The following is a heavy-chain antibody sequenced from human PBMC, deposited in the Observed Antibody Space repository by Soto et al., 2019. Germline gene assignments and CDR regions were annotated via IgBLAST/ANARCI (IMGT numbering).Heavy chain of an antibody. CDR3: ARPGRSSSWPFDY. J-gene: IGHJ4*02. CDR1: GGSISSSSYY. CDR2: IYYSGST. D-gene: IGHD6-13*01. Sequence: QLQLQESGPGLVKPSETLSLTCTVSGGSISSSSYYWGWIRQPPGKGLEWIGSIYYSGSTYYNPSLKSRVTISVDTSKNQFSLKLSSVTAADTAVYYCARPGRSSSWPFDYWGQGTLVTVSS. V-gene: IGHV4-39*01.